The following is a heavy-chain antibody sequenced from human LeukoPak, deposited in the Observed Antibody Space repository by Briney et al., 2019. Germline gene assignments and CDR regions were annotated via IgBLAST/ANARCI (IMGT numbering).Heavy chain of an antibody. D-gene: IGHD1-26*01. CDR2: ISYDGSNK. CDR1: GFTFSSYG. Sequence: GGSLRLSCAASGFTFSSYGMHWVRQAPDKGLEWVAVISYDGSNKYYADSVRGRFTVSRDNSKNTLYLQMNSLRTEDTAVYYCAKGGSGWYYFDYWGQGTLVTVSS. V-gene: IGHV3-30*18. J-gene: IGHJ4*02. CDR3: AKGGSGWYYFDY.